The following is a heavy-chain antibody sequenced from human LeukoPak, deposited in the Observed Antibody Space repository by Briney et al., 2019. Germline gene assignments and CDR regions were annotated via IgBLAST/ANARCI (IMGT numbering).Heavy chain of an antibody. CDR3: ARRDDCYSCGIDP. J-gene: IGHJ5*02. V-gene: IGHV5-51*01. D-gene: IGHD2-21*02. CDR2: IYPGDSDT. CDR1: GYSFTSYW. Sequence: GESLKISCKGSGYSFTSYWIGWVRQMTGKGLEWMVIIYPGDSDTRYSPSFQGQVPISADKSISTAYLQWSSLKASDTAMYYCARRDDCYSCGIDPWGQGTLVTVSS.